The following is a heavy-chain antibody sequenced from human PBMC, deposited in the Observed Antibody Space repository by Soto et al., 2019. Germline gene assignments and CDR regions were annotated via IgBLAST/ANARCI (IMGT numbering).Heavy chain of an antibody. Sequence: PGGSLRLSCAASGFTFSSYWMSWGRQAPGKGLEWVANIKRDGSEKYDVDAGKGRFTTPRDNAKSSLYLQMNSLRAEDTAVYYCARPLEGAPTPFDYWGQGTLVTVSS. V-gene: IGHV3-7*01. CDR1: GFTFSSYW. D-gene: IGHD3-3*01. CDR3: ARPLEGAPTPFDY. CDR2: IKRDGSEK. J-gene: IGHJ4*02.